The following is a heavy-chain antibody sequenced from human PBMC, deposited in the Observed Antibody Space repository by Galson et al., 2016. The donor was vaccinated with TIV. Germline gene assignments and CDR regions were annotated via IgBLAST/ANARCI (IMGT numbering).Heavy chain of an antibody. D-gene: IGHD3-3*01. CDR1: GYNFAMHA. CDR3: ARDRNSVSAVVLEDDAFGI. V-gene: IGHV1-18*01. Sequence: SVKVSCKASGYNFAMHAISWVRQAPGEGLEWMAWTRTYNGDTRHAEKVQGRVTTTTDTSTGTAYMELRSLRSDDTAVYYCARDRNSVSAVVLEDDAFGIWGQGTLVTVSS. CDR2: TRTYNGDT. J-gene: IGHJ3*02.